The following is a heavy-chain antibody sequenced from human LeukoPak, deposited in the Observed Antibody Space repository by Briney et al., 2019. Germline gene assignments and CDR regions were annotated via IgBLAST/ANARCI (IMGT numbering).Heavy chain of an antibody. J-gene: IGHJ4*02. V-gene: IGHV3-23*01. CDR3: AKDLRFSPRKGDDSSGYLDY. Sequence: GGSLRLSCEASGLAFSSHAMTWVRQAPGKGLEWVSGITGSGGSTYHAESVKGRFTISRDNSKNTLYLQMNSLRAEDTAVYYCAKDLRFSPRKGDDSSGYLDYWGQGTLVTVSS. CDR1: GLAFSSHA. CDR2: ITGSGGST. D-gene: IGHD3-22*01.